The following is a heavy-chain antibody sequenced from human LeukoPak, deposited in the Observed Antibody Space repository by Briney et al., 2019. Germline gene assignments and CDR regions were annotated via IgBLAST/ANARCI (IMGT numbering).Heavy chain of an antibody. Sequence: GGSLSLSWAASGFTFISYWMSWVRQAPGKGLEWVANIKQDGSEKYYVDSVKGRFTISRDNAKNSLYLQMNSLRAEDTAVYYCARVGRNGYKKGPIDYWGQGTLVTVSS. J-gene: IGHJ4*02. D-gene: IGHD5-24*01. V-gene: IGHV3-7*01. CDR3: ARVGRNGYKKGPIDY. CDR2: IKQDGSEK. CDR1: GFTFISYW.